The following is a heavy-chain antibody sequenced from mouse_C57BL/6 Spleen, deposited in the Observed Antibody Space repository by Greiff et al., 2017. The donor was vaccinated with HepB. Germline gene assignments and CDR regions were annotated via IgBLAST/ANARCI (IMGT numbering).Heavy chain of an antibody. J-gene: IGHJ1*03. Sequence: VQLQQSGPELVKPGASVKISCKASGYTFTDYYMNWVKQSHGKSLEWIGDINPNNGGTSYNQKFKGKATLTVDKSSSTAYMELRSLTSEDSAVYYCARVNYGSSYDWYFDVWGTGTTVTVSS. V-gene: IGHV1-26*01. CDR1: GYTFTDYY. CDR2: INPNNGGT. CDR3: ARVNYGSSYDWYFDV. D-gene: IGHD1-1*01.